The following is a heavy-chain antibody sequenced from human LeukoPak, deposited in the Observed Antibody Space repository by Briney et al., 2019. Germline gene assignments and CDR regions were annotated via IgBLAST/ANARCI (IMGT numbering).Heavy chain of an antibody. Sequence: PGGSLRLSCAASGFTFSGYWMHWVRQAPGKGLAWVSVIRSDGSITTYADSVKGRFTISRDNSKNTLYLQINGLRAEDTAVYYCARAIFRAHDYWGQGTLVTVSS. J-gene: IGHJ4*02. D-gene: IGHD3-10*01. CDR1: GFTFSGYW. CDR3: ARAIFRAHDY. V-gene: IGHV3-74*01. CDR2: IRSDGSIT.